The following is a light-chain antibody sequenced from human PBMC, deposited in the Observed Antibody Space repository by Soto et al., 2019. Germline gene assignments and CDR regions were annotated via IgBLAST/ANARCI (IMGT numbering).Light chain of an antibody. V-gene: IGKV1-17*02. Sequence: DIQMTQSPSSLSASVGDRVTITCRASQGVTNHLAWYQQKPGEAPKRLVYDVSSLQSGVPSRFKGSGAGTEFTLTIINLQPEDLATYYCLQHKEVAWTFGQGTKVEMK. CDR3: LQHKEVAWT. CDR1: QGVTNH. J-gene: IGKJ1*01. CDR2: DVS.